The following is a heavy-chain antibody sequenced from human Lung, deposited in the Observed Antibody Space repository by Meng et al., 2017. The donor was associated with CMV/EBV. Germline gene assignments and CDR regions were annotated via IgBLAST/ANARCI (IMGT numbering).Heavy chain of an antibody. Sequence: SCAASGSTFDDYGMSWVRQAPGKGLEWVSGINWNGGSTGYADSVKGRFTISRDNAKNSLYLQMNSLRAEDTALYYCARDLLRYDFWSGYLNHYYYYYGMDVWXQGTXVTVSS. J-gene: IGHJ6*02. CDR2: INWNGGST. D-gene: IGHD3-3*01. V-gene: IGHV3-20*04. CDR1: GSTFDDYG. CDR3: ARDLLRYDFWSGYLNHYYYYYGMDV.